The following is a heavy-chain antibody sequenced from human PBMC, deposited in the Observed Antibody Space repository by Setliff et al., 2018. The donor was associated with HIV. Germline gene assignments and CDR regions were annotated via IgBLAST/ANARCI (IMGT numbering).Heavy chain of an antibody. J-gene: IGHJ4*02. V-gene: IGHV3-21*01. CDR2: ISSSSSYI. D-gene: IGHD4-17*01. Sequence: PGGSLRLSCAASGFTFSSYSMNWVRQAPGKGLEWVSSISSSSSYIYYADSVKGRFTISRDNAKNSLYLQMNSLRAEDTAVYYCARDDRAVTWYYFDYWGQGTLVTVS. CDR1: GFTFSSYS. CDR3: ARDDRAVTWYYFDY.